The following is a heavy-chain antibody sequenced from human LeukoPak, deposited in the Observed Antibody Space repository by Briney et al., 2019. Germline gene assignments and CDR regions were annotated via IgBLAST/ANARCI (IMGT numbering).Heavy chain of an antibody. CDR3: ASVSCSSTSRYAFGDPNWFDP. D-gene: IGHD2-2*01. V-gene: IGHV4-34*01. Sequence: KPSETLSLTCAVYGGSFSGYYWSWIRQPPGKGLEWIGEINHSESTNYNPSLKSRVTISVDTSKNQFSLKLSSVTAADTAVYYCASVSCSSTSRYAFGDPNWFDPWGQGTLVTVSS. J-gene: IGHJ5*02. CDR2: INHSEST. CDR1: GGSFSGYY.